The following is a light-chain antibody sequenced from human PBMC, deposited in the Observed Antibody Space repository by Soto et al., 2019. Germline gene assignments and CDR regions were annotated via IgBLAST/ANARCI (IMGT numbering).Light chain of an antibody. CDR1: PSNVGGYNL. V-gene: IGLV2-23*01. J-gene: IGLJ1*01. CDR3: CSYAGNGYV. CDR2: EGT. Sequence: QSALTQPASASGSPGQSITISCTGTPSNVGGYNLVSWYQQHPGRAPELIIYEGTQRPSGVSARFSGSKSGNTASLTISGLQADDEADYYCCSYAGNGYVFGTGTKLTAL.